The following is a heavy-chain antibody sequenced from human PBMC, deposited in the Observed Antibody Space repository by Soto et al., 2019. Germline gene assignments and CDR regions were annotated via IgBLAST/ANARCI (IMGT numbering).Heavy chain of an antibody. CDR2: IYYSESP. J-gene: IGHJ4*02. V-gene: IGHV4-59*08. D-gene: IGHD5-12*01. CDR3: ARHQSMVATVYFDY. CDR1: GGSISSYF. Sequence: SETLSLTCTVSGGSISSYFWSWIRQPPGKGPEWIGYIYYSESPNYNPSLKSRVTLSVDTSKNQFSLKLSSVTAADTAVYYCARHQSMVATVYFDYWSQGTLVTVSS.